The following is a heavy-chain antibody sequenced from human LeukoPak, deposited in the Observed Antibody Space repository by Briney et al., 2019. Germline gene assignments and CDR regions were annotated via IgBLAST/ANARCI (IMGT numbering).Heavy chain of an antibody. J-gene: IGHJ3*02. CDR2: IYTSGST. V-gene: IGHV4-4*07. D-gene: IGHD3-3*01. CDR3: AGTDDYDFWSGYLDI. CDR1: GGSISSYY. Sequence: SETLSLTCTVSGGSISSYYWSWIRQPAGKGLEWIGRIYTSGSTNYNPSLKSRVTMSVDTSKNQFSLKLSSVTAADTAVYYCAGTDDYDFWSGYLDIWGQGTVVTVSS.